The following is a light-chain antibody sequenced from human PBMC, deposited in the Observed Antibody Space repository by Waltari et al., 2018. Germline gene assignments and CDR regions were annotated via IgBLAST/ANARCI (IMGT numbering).Light chain of an antibody. J-gene: IGLJ3*02. CDR3: QSYGSDWV. CDR1: SPNIGAGSA. V-gene: IGLV1-40*01. Sequence: QSVLTQPPSVSGAPGKRVTISCTGSSPNIGAGSAVHWYQQLPGTAPKLLIYGNNNRPSGVPDRFSGSKSGTSASLAITGLQAEDEADYYCQSYGSDWVFGGGTKLTVL. CDR2: GNN.